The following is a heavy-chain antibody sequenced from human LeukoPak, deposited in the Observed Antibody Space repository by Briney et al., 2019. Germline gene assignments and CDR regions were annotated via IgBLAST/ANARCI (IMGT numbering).Heavy chain of an antibody. Sequence: GGSLRLSCAASGFTFSSYAMSWVRQAPGKGLEWVSTLRGSGGSTYYADSVKGRFTISGDESKNTLSLQMNSLRPEDTAVYYCARGVHLGVPSNWFDPWGQGTLVTVSS. CDR2: LRGSGGST. J-gene: IGHJ5*02. V-gene: IGHV3-23*01. D-gene: IGHD2-2*01. CDR1: GFTFSSYA. CDR3: ARGVHLGVPSNWFDP.